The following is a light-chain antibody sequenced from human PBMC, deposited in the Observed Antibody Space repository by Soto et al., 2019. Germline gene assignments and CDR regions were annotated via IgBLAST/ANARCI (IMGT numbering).Light chain of an antibody. CDR2: GAS. J-gene: IGKJ4*01. V-gene: IGKV3-11*01. Sequence: EIVLTQSPSTVCMSXGERATLSCRASQSVSNFLAWYQQRPGQAPRLLLYGASNRATGTPARFSGSGSGTDFTLTISSLEPEDSAVYYCQQRSNRLTFGGGTKVDIK. CDR1: QSVSNF. CDR3: QQRSNRLT.